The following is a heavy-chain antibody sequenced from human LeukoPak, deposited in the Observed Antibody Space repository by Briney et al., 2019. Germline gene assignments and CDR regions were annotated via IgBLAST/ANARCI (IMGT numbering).Heavy chain of an antibody. CDR1: GFTVRSNH. J-gene: IGHJ3*02. CDR2: IYSGGST. D-gene: IGHD2-8*02. Sequence: PGGSLRLSCAASGFTVRSNHMSWVRQAPGKGLEWVSVIYSGGSTYYADSVKGRFTISRDNSKNTLYLQMNSLRAEDTAVYYCAKGVTGAFDIWGQGTMVTVSS. CDR3: AKGVTGAFDI. V-gene: IGHV3-53*05.